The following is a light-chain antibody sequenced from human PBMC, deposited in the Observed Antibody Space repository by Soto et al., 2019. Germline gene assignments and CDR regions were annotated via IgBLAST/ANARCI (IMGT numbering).Light chain of an antibody. CDR3: QQSYTTTPLT. V-gene: IGKV1-39*01. CDR2: GAS. J-gene: IGKJ2*01. CDR1: QSISKY. Sequence: DIQMTQSPSSLSASVGDRVTITCRASQSISKYLNWYQQKPGKAPKLLIVGASRLQSGVPSRFSGSGSWTEFSLTISSLQPEDFATYSCQQSYTTTPLTFGQGTRLEIK.